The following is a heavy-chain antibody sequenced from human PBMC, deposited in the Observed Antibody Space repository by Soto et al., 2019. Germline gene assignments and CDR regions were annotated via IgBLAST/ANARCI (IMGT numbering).Heavy chain of an antibody. CDR1: GGTFSSYT. V-gene: IGHV1-69*08. CDR2: IIPILGIA. Sequence: QVQLVQSGAEVKKPGSSVKVSCKASGGTFSSYTISWVRQAPGQGLEWMGRIIPILGIANYAQKFQGRVXIXAXXSTSTAYMELSSLRSEDTAVYYCVRDGDGYNHFDYWGQGTLVTVSS. CDR3: VRDGDGYNHFDY. J-gene: IGHJ4*02. D-gene: IGHD5-12*01.